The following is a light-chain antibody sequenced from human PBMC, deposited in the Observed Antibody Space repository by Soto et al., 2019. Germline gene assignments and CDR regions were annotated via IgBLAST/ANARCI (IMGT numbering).Light chain of an antibody. CDR3: AAWDDSLDGYV. CDR2: SND. CDR1: SSNIGTNS. J-gene: IGLJ1*01. V-gene: IGLV1-44*01. Sequence: QSVLTQPPSASGTPGQRVTMSCSGNSSNIGTNSVYWYQQLPGTAPKLLLYSNDQRPSGVPDRFSGSKSGTSASLAISGLQSEDEADYYCAAWDDSLDGYVFGTGTKLTVL.